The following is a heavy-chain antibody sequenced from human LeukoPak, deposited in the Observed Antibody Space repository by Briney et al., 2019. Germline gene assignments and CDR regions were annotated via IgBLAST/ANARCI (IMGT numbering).Heavy chain of an antibody. D-gene: IGHD2/OR15-2a*01. CDR3: AKDTWVRRYFDY. Sequence: LPGGSLRLSCAASGFTFSSYAMSWVRQAPGKGLEWVSAIGSGGATTYYADSVKGRFTISRDNSKNTLFLQMNSLRAEDTAVYYCAKDTWVRRYFDYWGQGTLVTVSS. CDR1: GFTFSSYA. V-gene: IGHV3-23*01. J-gene: IGHJ4*02. CDR2: IGSGGATT.